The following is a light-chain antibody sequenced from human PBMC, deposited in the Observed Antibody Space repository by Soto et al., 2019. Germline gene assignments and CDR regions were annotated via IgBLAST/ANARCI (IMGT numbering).Light chain of an antibody. CDR2: DAS. CDR1: QSVGRW. CDR3: QHYDVYPWT. J-gene: IGKJ1*01. Sequence: DIQMTQSPSTLSASVGDRVTITCRASQSVGRWLAWSQQKPGKAPKVLIYDASTLESGVPSRFSGSGSGTESTLTISSLQPDDFATYYCQHYDVYPWTFGQGTKVEI. V-gene: IGKV1-5*01.